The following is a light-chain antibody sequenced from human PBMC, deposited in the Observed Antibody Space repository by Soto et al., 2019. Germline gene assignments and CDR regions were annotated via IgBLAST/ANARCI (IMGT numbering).Light chain of an antibody. J-gene: IGKJ3*01. CDR3: QKYNSAPHT. CDR2: AAS. V-gene: IGKV1-27*01. CDR1: LGISNY. Sequence: DLQMTQSPSSLSASVGDRVTITCRASLGISNYLAWYQQKPGKVPKLLIYAASTLQSGVPSRFSGSGSGTDFTLTISSLQPEDVATYYCQKYNSAPHTFGPGTKVDIK.